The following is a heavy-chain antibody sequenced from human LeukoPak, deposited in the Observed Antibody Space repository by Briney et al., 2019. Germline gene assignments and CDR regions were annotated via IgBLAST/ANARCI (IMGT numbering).Heavy chain of an antibody. CDR1: GYTFTSYA. V-gene: IGHV1-18*01. CDR3: ASPPIAAAFYGMDV. J-gene: IGHJ6*02. Sequence: ASVKVSCKASGYTFTSYAITWVRQAPGQGLEWMGWISAYNGNTNYAQKLQGRVTMTTDTSTSTAYMELRSLRSDDTAVYYCASPPIAAAFYGMDVWGQGTTVTVSS. D-gene: IGHD6-13*01. CDR2: ISAYNGNT.